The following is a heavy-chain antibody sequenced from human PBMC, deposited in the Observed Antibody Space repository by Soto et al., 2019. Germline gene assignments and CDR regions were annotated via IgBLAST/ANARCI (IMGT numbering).Heavy chain of an antibody. V-gene: IGHV1-46*01. J-gene: IGHJ4*02. CDR2: INPNDGGT. Sequence: ASVKVSCKASGYTFTSYYMHWVRQAPGQGLEWMGIINPNDGGTNYAQKFQGRVTMTRDTSTSTVYMELSSLRSEDTALYYCARGSGSGSYCEHGGQGTLVTVSS. CDR1: GYTFTSYY. CDR3: ARGSGSGSYCEH. D-gene: IGHD3-10*01.